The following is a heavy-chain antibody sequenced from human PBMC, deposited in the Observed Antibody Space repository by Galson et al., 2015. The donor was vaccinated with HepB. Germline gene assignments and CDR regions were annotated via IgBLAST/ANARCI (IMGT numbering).Heavy chain of an antibody. CDR2: ISAYNGNT. J-gene: IGHJ5*02. D-gene: IGHD2-8*01. Sequence: SVKVSCKASGYTFTSYGISWVRQAPGQGLEWMGWISAYNGNTNYAQKLQGRVTMTTDTSTSTAYMELRSLRSDDTAVYYCARDLHPVVLMVYASNWFDPWGQGTLVTVSS. V-gene: IGHV1-18*01. CDR1: GYTFTSYG. CDR3: ARDLHPVVLMVYASNWFDP.